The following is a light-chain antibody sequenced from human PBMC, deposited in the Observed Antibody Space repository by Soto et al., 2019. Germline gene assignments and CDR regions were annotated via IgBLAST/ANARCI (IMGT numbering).Light chain of an antibody. CDR1: SSHSSYI. CDR2: LEGSGNY. J-gene: IGLJ3*02. Sequence: QPVLTQSSSASASLGSSVKLTCTLSSSHSSYIIAWHQQQPGKAPRYLMKLEGSGNYNKGSGVPDRFSGSSSGADRYLTISSLQFEDEADYFCETWDSNTWVFGGGTKLTVL. V-gene: IGLV4-60*02. CDR3: ETWDSNTWV.